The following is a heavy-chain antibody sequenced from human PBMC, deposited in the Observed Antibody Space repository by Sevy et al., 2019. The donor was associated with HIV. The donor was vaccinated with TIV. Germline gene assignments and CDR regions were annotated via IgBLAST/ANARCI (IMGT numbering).Heavy chain of an antibody. CDR3: ARVVYDDYGDYGFDY. V-gene: IGHV3-11*06. Sequence: GGSLRLSCAASGFTFSDYYMSWIRQAPGKGLEWVSYISSSSSYTNYADSVKGRFTISRDNAKNSLYLQMNSLRAEDTAVYYCARVVYDDYGDYGFDYWGQGTLVTVSS. CDR2: ISSSSSYT. CDR1: GFTFSDYY. D-gene: IGHD4-17*01. J-gene: IGHJ4*02.